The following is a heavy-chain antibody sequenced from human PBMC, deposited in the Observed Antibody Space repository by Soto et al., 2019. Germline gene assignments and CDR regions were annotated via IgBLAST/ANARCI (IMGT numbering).Heavy chain of an antibody. J-gene: IGHJ4*02. CDR1: GYTFTSYA. Sequence: ASVKVSCKASGYTFTSYAMHWVRQAPGQRLEWMGWINAGNGNTKYSQKFQGRVTITRDTSASTAYMELSSLRSEDTAVYYCASDQESYCSSSSCYVTSSDYWGQGTLVTVSS. CDR2: INAGNGNT. V-gene: IGHV1-3*01. D-gene: IGHD2-2*01. CDR3: ASDQESYCSSSSCYVTSSDY.